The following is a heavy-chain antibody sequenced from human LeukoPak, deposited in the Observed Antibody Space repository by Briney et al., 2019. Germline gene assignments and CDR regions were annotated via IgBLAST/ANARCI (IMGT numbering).Heavy chain of an antibody. Sequence: GGSLRLSCAASGFTVSITFMSWVRQAPGKGLEWVSPITTSDGNTYYADSVKGRFTVSRDNSKNTLFLQMNSLRAEDTAVYYCAKDGGLWVSAHWGDSWGRGTLVTVSS. CDR1: GFTVSITF. V-gene: IGHV3-23*01. D-gene: IGHD7-27*01. CDR2: ITTSDGNT. CDR3: AKDGGLWVSAHWGDS. J-gene: IGHJ4*02.